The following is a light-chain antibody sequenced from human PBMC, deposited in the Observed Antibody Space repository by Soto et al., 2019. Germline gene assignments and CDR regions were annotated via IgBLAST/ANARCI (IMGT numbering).Light chain of an antibody. CDR1: QSINTY. CDR3: QQRSNWPRT. J-gene: IGKJ1*01. Sequence: NVFTPSPSTLSLSPGEGATLSCRASQSINTYLAWYQQKPGQAPRLLIYDASKRATGIPARFSGSGSGTNFTLTISRLEPEDFAVYYCQQRSNWPRTFGQGTKVDI. V-gene: IGKV3-11*01. CDR2: DAS.